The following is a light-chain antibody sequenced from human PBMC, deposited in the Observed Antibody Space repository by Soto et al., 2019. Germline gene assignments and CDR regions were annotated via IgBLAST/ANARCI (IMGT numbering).Light chain of an antibody. CDR1: QSVRSF. CDR3: QLRSKLWT. Sequence: LYHTLATGALSKGERATRSIRASQSVRSFLAWYQQKPGQAPRLLIYDTSNRATGIPARFSGGGSGTDFTLTISSLEPEDSAVYYCQLRSKLWTFGQGSIVDVK. V-gene: IGKV3-11*01. CDR2: DTS. J-gene: IGKJ1*01.